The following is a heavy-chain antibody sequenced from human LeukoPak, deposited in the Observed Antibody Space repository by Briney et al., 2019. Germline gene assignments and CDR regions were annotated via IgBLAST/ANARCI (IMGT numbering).Heavy chain of an antibody. V-gene: IGHV3-53*04. D-gene: IGHD4-11*01. Sequence: GGSLGLSCAASGFTFSSYAMGWVRQAPGKGLEWVSVIYSGGSTYYADSVKGRFTISRHNSKNTLYLQMDSLRAEDTAVYYCASHSNYYYYYGMDVWGQGTTVTVSS. CDR1: GFTFSSYA. CDR2: IYSGGST. CDR3: ASHSNYYYYYGMDV. J-gene: IGHJ6*02.